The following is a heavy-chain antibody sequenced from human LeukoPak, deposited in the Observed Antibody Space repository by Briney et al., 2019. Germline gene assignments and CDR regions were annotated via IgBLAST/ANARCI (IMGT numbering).Heavy chain of an antibody. CDR3: AREQQLVPGYFDY. Sequence: SVKGSCKASAGTFSSYAISWVRQAPGQGLEWMGRIIPILGIANYAQKFQGRVTITADKSTSTAYMELSSLRSEDTAVYYCAREQQLVPGYFDYWGQGTLVTVSS. CDR2: IIPILGIA. CDR1: AGTFSSYA. V-gene: IGHV1-69*04. D-gene: IGHD6-13*01. J-gene: IGHJ4*02.